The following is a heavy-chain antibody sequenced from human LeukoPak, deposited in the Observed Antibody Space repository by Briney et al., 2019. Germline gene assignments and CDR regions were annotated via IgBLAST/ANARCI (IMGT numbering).Heavy chain of an antibody. Sequence: SETLSLTCTVSGGSISSGSYYWSWIRQPAGKGLEWIGRINTSGSTNYNPSLKSRVTMSVDTSKNQFSLKLSSVTAADTAVYYCARVGRNYYDSSVDYWGQGTLVTVSS. CDR2: INTSGST. CDR1: GGSISSGSYY. V-gene: IGHV4-61*02. J-gene: IGHJ4*02. CDR3: ARVGRNYYDSSVDY. D-gene: IGHD3-22*01.